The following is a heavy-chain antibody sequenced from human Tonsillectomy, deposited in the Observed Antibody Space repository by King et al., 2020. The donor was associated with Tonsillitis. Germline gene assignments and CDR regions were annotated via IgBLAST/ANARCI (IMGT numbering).Heavy chain of an antibody. Sequence: VQLVESGGGLVQPGGSLRLSCTASGFTVSSNYMSWVRQAPGMGLEWVSIIYTGGTTYYSDSVKGSFTISSDNSKNTLFLQMNSLSAEDTAVYYCASDLFAYYYASSPLHDWGQGALVTVSS. CDR3: ASDLFAYYYASSPLHD. V-gene: IGHV3-66*01. CDR2: IYTGGTT. CDR1: GFTVSSNY. D-gene: IGHD3-22*01. J-gene: IGHJ1*01.